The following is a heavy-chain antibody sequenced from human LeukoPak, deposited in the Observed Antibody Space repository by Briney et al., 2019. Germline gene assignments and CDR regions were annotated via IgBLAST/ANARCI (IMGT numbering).Heavy chain of an antibody. V-gene: IGHV3-53*01. Sequence: GGSLRLSCAASGFTVSNNYMSWVRQAPGKGLEWVSAVYDGDTTYYADSVKGRFTISRDNSKDTLYLQINSLRVEDTAVYFCARDRLLYLDYWGQGTPVTVSS. D-gene: IGHD2-21*02. J-gene: IGHJ4*02. CDR3: ARDRLLYLDY. CDR1: GFTVSNNY. CDR2: VYDGDTT.